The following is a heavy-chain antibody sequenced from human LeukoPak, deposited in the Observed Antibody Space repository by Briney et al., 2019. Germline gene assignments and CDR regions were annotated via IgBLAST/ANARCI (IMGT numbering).Heavy chain of an antibody. V-gene: IGHV1-2*02. CDR3: AAVYYYGSGSPRSFDY. CDR2: INPNSGGT. J-gene: IGHJ4*02. D-gene: IGHD3-10*01. CDR1: GYTFTGYY. Sequence: ASVKVSCKASGYTFTGYYMHWVRQAPGQGLEWMGWINPNSGGTNYAQKFQGRVTMTTDTSTSTAYMELRSLRSDDTAVYYCAAVYYYGSGSPRSFDYWGQGTLVTVSS.